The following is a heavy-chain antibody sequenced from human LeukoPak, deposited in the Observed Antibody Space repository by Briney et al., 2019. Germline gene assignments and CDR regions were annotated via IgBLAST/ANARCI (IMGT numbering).Heavy chain of an antibody. V-gene: IGHV3-30*02. CDR3: AKGRGYSGRTDAFDI. Sequence: QPGGSLRLSCAASGFTFSSYGMHWVRQAPGKGLEGVAFIRYDGSNKYYADSVKGRFTISRDNSKNTLYLQMNSLRAEDTAVYYCAKGRGYSGRTDAFDIWGQGTMVTVSS. CDR1: GFTFSSYG. D-gene: IGHD1-26*01. J-gene: IGHJ3*02. CDR2: IRYDGSNK.